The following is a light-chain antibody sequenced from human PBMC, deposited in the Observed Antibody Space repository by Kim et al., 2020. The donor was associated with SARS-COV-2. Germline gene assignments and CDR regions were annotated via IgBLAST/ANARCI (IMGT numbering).Light chain of an antibody. J-gene: IGKJ1*01. CDR2: GAS. Sequence: PRASATPPSIPSPRLSPCYLAWYQQNPGQAPPLLFYGASPRATGIPARFSGSGSGTDFTLTIRRLDPDDFALYYCQQYRSSPGCTFCQGTKVDI. V-gene: IGKV3-20*01. CDR1: PRLSPCY. CDR3: QQYRSSPGCT.